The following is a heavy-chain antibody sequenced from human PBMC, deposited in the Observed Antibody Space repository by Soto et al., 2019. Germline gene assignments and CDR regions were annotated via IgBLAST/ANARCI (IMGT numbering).Heavy chain of an antibody. Sequence: GASVKVSCKASGGTFSSYAISWVRQAPGQGLEWMGGIIPIFGTANYAQKFQGRVTITADESTSTAYMELSSLRSEDTAVYYCARDSGSYYYFDYWGQGTLVTVSS. CDR1: GGTFSSYA. CDR2: IIPIFGTA. J-gene: IGHJ4*02. CDR3: ARDSGSYYYFDY. D-gene: IGHD1-26*01. V-gene: IGHV1-69*13.